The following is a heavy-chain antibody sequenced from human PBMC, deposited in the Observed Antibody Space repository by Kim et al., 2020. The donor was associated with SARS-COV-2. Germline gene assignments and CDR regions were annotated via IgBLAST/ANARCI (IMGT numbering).Heavy chain of an antibody. V-gene: IGHV4-34*01. J-gene: IGHJ6*02. Sequence: LKSRVTISVDMSKNQFSLKLSSVTAADTAIYYCAREPSYYGSGNGGGMDVWGQGTTVTVSS. CDR3: AREPSYYGSGNGGGMDV. D-gene: IGHD3-10*01.